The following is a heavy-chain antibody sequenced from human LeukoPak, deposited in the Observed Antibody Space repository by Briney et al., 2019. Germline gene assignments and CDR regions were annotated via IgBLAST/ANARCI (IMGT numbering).Heavy chain of an antibody. CDR2: IVSETVGGRT. J-gene: IGHJ4*02. D-gene: IGHD6-13*01. V-gene: IGHV3-15*07. CDR3: ATSIATPGAFDI. CDR1: SITFTKAW. Sequence: GGSLRLSCAASSITFTKAWMNWVRQAPGKGLEWVARIVSETVGGRTDYAASVKGRFTISRDDSKSTLFLQMSSLKIEDTAVYYCATSIATPGAFDIWGQGVLVTVSS.